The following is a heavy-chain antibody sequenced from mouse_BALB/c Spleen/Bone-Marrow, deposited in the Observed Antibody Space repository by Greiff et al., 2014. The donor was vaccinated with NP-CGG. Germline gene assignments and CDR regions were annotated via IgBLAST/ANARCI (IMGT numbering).Heavy chain of an antibody. CDR2: INPYNDGT. V-gene: IGHV1-14*01. CDR1: GYTFTRYV. Sequence: VQLQQSGPELVKPGASAKMSCKASGYTFTRYVMYWVKQKPGQGLEWIGYINPYNDGTKYNEKFKGKATMTSDKSSSTAYMELSSLTSEDSAVYYCARSLLRADYWGQGTSVTVSS. J-gene: IGHJ4*01. D-gene: IGHD1-1*01. CDR3: ARSLLRADY.